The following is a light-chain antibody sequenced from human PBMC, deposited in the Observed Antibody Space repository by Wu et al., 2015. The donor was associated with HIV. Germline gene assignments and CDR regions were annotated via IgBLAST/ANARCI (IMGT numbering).Light chain of an antibody. CDR1: QSVNRNY. Sequence: EIVLTQSPGTLSVSPGESATLSCRATQSVNRNYLAWYQVKPGQAPRLLIYGASIRATGIPDRFSGSGSGTDFTLTISGLKSEDFAVYYCQQYGASFTFGGGTKVEIK. J-gene: IGKJ4*01. V-gene: IGKV3-20*01. CDR2: GAS. CDR3: QQYGASFT.